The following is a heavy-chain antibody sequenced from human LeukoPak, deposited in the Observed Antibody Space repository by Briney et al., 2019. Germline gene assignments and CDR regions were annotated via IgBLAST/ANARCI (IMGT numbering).Heavy chain of an antibody. D-gene: IGHD6-19*01. Sequence: GRSLRLSCAASGFTFISYAMHWVRQAPGKGLEWVAVISYDGSNKYYADSVKGRFTISRDNSKNTLYLQMNSLRAEDTAVYDCAREEGSGWYSWFDPWGQGTLVTVSS. J-gene: IGHJ5*02. V-gene: IGHV3-30*04. CDR1: GFTFISYA. CDR2: ISYDGSNK. CDR3: AREEGSGWYSWFDP.